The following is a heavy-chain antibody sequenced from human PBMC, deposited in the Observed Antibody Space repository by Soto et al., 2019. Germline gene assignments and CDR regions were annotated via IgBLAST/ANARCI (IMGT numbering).Heavy chain of an antibody. Sequence: GGSLRLSCAASGFTFSSNIMTWVRQAPGKGLEWVSAISSAADGTYYTDSVKGRFTISRDNSQNTLYLQMNSLRADDTAVYYCAKVLACSGGGCYFIDYRGQGTLVTVSS. J-gene: IGHJ4*02. CDR2: ISSAADGT. CDR1: GFTFSSNI. V-gene: IGHV3-23*01. CDR3: AKVLACSGGGCYFIDY. D-gene: IGHD2-15*01.